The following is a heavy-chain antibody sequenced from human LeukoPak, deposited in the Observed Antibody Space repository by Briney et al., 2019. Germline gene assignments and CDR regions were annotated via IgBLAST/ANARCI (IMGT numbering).Heavy chain of an antibody. CDR2: INPNSGNT. CDR1: GYTFTGYY. J-gene: IGHJ4*02. V-gene: IGHV1-8*02. CDR3: ARRDEYCSSTSCETG. Sequence: ASVKVSCKASGYTFTGYYMHWVRQAPGQGLEWMGWINPNSGNTGYAQKFQGRVTMTRNTSISTAYMELSSLRSEDTAVYYCARRDEYCSSTSCETGWGQGTLVTVSS. D-gene: IGHD2-2*01.